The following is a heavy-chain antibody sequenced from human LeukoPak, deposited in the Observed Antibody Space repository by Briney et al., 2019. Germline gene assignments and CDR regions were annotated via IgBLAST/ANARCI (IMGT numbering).Heavy chain of an antibody. D-gene: IGHD2-2*01. Sequence: GGSLRLSCAASGFTFSSYAMSWVRQAPGKGLEWVSAISGSGGSTYYADSVKGRYTISRDNSKNTLYLQMNSLRAEDTAVYYCAKTRGGLPYYFDYWGQGTLVTVSS. V-gene: IGHV3-23*01. CDR1: GFTFSSYA. J-gene: IGHJ4*02. CDR3: AKTRGGLPYYFDY. CDR2: ISGSGGST.